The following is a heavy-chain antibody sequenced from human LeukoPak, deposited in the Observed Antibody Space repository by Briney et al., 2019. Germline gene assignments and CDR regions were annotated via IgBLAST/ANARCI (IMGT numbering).Heavy chain of an antibody. J-gene: IGHJ3*02. CDR3: ARSTIFGVPRDFDI. CDR2: ISAYNGNT. V-gene: IGHV1-18*01. Sequence: ASVKVSCKASGYTFTSYGISWVRQAPGQGLEWMGWISAYNGNTNYARKLQGRVTMTADTSTSTAYMELRRLRSDDTAVYYCARSTIFGVPRDFDIWGQGTMVTVSS. D-gene: IGHD3-3*01. CDR1: GYTFTSYG.